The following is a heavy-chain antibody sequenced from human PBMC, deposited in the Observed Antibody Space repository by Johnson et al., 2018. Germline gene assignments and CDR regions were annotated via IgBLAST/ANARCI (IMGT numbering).Heavy chain of an antibody. J-gene: IGHJ6*02. D-gene: IGHD3-10*01. CDR1: GGTFSSYA. CDR3: ARGKTRLLGEYHYYYGMDV. V-gene: IGHV1-69*01. Sequence: QVQLVESGAEVKKPGSSVKVSCKASGGTFSSYAISWVRQAPGQGLEWMGGIIPIFGTANYAQKFQGRVTITADASTSTAYMALGRLRSEDTAVYYRARGKTRLLGEYHYYYGMDVWGQGTTVTVSS. CDR2: IIPIFGTA.